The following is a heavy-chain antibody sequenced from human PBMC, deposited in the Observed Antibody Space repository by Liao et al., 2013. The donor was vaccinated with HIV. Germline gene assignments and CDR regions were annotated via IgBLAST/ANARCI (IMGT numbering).Heavy chain of an antibody. Sequence: QVHLQESGSGLVKPSETLSLTCAVSGGFINSGGFSWSWIRQPPGKGLEWIGYIYHSGTTYSNPSLKSRVTMSLDRSKNQFSLRLSSVTAADTAVYYCARLTGDDAFDIWGQGTMVTVSS. CDR2: IYHSGTT. CDR3: ARLTGDDAFDI. V-gene: IGHV4-30-2*01. CDR1: GGFINSGGFS. J-gene: IGHJ3*02. D-gene: IGHD7-27*01.